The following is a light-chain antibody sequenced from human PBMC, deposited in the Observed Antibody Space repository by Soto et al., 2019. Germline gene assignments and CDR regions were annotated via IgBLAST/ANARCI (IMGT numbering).Light chain of an antibody. J-gene: IGKJ5*01. V-gene: IGKV1-5*03. CDR3: QQYNSYSQFT. CDR2: KAS. Sequence: DIQMTQSPSTLSASVGDRVTITCGASQSISSWLAWYQQKPGKAPKLLIYKASSLESGVPSRFSGSGSGTEFTLTISSLQPDDFATYYCQQYNSYSQFTFGQGTRLEIK. CDR1: QSISSW.